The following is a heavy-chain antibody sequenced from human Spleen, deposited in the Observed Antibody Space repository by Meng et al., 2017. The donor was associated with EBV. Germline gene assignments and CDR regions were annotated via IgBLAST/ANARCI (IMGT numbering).Heavy chain of an antibody. D-gene: IGHD1-1*01. Sequence: QVQPVGSGGEEKTQGAPVNVSCNTYNFSFNGYNCNWVRQATGQGLEWMGCTCTLNGGTKYAERFRGRLSMTTDTSTDTDYMELRSLRSDDTAVYFCARDGPRYGYFDFWGQGSLVTVSS. CDR3: ARDGPRYGYFDF. CDR2: TCTLNGGT. J-gene: IGHJ4*02. V-gene: IGHV1-18*01. CDR1: NFSFNGYN.